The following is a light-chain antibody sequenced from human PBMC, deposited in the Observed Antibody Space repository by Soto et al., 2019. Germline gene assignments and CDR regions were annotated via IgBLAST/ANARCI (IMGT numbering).Light chain of an antibody. CDR3: SSYTSSDTVV. Sequence: QSALTQPASVSGSPGQSITISCTGTSSDVGSYNLVSWYQHHPGKAPKLMIYEVSNRPSGVSNRFSGSKSGNTASLTISGLQAEDEADYYCSSYTSSDTVVFGGGTKRTGL. V-gene: IGLV2-14*02. J-gene: IGLJ2*01. CDR1: SSDVGSYNL. CDR2: EVS.